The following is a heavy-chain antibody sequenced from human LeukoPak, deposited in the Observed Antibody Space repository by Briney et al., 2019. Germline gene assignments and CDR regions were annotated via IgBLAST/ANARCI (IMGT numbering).Heavy chain of an antibody. D-gene: IGHD3-22*01. CDR1: GGSKSSYY. CDR3: ATWYYDSGGYRYFDY. CDR2: IYYSGTT. Sequence: KSSETLSLTCTVSGGSKSSYYWTWIRQPPGKGLEWIGYIYYSGTTAYNPSLKSRVTISVDTSKNQFSLKLNSVTAADTAVYYCATWYYDSGGYRYFDYWGQGTLVTVSS. V-gene: IGHV4-59*01. J-gene: IGHJ4*02.